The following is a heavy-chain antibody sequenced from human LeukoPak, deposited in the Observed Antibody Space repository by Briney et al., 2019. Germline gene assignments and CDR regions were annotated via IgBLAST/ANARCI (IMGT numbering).Heavy chain of an antibody. CDR1: GVTLNDYE. CDR3: ARDGETAAPWALDL. CDR2: ISQSGSTK. V-gene: IGHV3-48*03. D-gene: IGHD3-10*01. J-gene: IGHJ3*01. Sequence: GGSLRLSCAASGVTLNDYEMNWVRQAPGKGLEWVAYISQSGSTKKYTDSVKGRFTIYRDNAKNSLYLQLNSLRIEDMALYYCARDGETAAPWALDLWGQGTMISVSS.